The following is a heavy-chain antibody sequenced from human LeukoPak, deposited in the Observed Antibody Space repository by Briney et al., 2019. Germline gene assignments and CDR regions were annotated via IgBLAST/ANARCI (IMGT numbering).Heavy chain of an antibody. V-gene: IGHV1-3*03. J-gene: IGHJ4*02. CDR1: GYTFTSYV. CDR3: ARDLYGGTSATFDY. D-gene: IGHD4-23*01. Sequence: ASVKVSCKASGYTFTSYVMHWVRQAPGQRLEWMGWINAGEGNTKYSQEFQGRVTITRDTSASTAYMELSSLRSEDMAVYYCARDLYGGTSATFDYWGQGTLVTVSS. CDR2: INAGEGNT.